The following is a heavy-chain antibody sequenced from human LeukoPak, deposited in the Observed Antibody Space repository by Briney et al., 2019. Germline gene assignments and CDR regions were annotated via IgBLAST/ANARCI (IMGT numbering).Heavy chain of an antibody. CDR1: GFTFDDYA. CDR3: AKGLDSDY. CDR2: ISWNSGSI. V-gene: IGHV3-9*01. J-gene: IGHJ4*02. Sequence: TGRSLRLSCAASGFTFDDYAMHWVRQAPGKGLEWVSGISWNSGSIGYADSVKGRFTISRDNAKTSLYLQMNSLRAEDTALYYCAKGLDSDYWGQGTLVTVSS.